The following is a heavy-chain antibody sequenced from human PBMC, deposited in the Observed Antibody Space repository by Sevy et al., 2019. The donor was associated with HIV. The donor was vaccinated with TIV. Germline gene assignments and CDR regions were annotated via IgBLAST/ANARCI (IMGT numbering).Heavy chain of an antibody. CDR1: GYNFIDYY. V-gene: IGHV1-2*02. CDR3: ATTKDYYESSGSPFDY. Sequence: ASVKVSCKASGYNFIDYYIHWLRQAPGNGLEWLGWINPKTGGTNLSQKFQGRVTMTEDTSTDTAYMELRILRSEDTAVYYCATTKDYYESSGSPFDYWGQGTLVTVSS. CDR2: INPKTGGT. J-gene: IGHJ4*02. D-gene: IGHD3-22*01.